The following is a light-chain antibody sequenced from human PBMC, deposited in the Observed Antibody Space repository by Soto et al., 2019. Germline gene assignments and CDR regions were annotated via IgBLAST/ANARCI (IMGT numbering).Light chain of an antibody. V-gene: IGLV2-14*03. CDR1: SSDVGGYKY. CDR3: SSYTSSSTRV. CDR2: DIR. Sequence: QSALTQPASVSGSPGQSITISCTGTSSDVGGYKYVSWYQQHPGKAPKLMIYDIRNRPSGVSNRFSGSKSGNTASLTISGLQAEDEAIYYCSSYTSSSTRVFGTGTKHTVL. J-gene: IGLJ1*01.